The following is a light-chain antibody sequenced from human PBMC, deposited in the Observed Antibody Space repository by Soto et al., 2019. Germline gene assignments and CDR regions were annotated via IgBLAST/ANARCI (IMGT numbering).Light chain of an antibody. CDR3: QQYGSSLVR. V-gene: IGKV3-20*01. J-gene: IGKJ1*01. CDR1: QSVSNNY. Sequence: TQSPSTLSGSVGDRVTITCRASQSVSNNYLAWYQQKPGQAPRLLIYGASNRATGIPDRFSGSGSGTDFTLTISRLEPEDFAVYYCQQYGSSLVRFGQGTKVDI. CDR2: GAS.